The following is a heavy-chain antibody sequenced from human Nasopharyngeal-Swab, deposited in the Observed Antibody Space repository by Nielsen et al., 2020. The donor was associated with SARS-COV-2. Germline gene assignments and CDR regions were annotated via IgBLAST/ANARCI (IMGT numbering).Heavy chain of an antibody. V-gene: IGHV3-66*01. CDR3: ARDLRFFTPSNYYYYGMDV. CDR2: IYSGGST. CDR1: GFTFSSYW. D-gene: IGHD3-3*01. Sequence: GESLKISCAASGFTFSSYWMHWVRQAPGKGLEWVSVIYSGGSTYYADSVKGRFTIPRDNSKNTLYLQMNSLRAEDTAVYYCARDLRFFTPSNYYYYGMDVWGQGTTVTVSS. J-gene: IGHJ6*02.